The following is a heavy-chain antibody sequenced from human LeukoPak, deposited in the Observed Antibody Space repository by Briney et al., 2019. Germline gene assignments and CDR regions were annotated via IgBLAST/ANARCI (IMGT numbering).Heavy chain of an antibody. J-gene: IGHJ4*02. CDR3: ARQQTFTYGSGSYYNPSYYFDY. CDR1: GFTFSSYA. D-gene: IGHD3-10*01. V-gene: IGHV3-23*01. Sequence: GGSLRLSCAASGFTFSSYAMSWVRQAPGKGLEWVSAISGSGGSTYYADSVKGRFTISRDNSKNTLYLQMNSLRAEDTAVYYCARQQTFTYGSGSYYNPSYYFDYWGQGTLVTVSS. CDR2: ISGSGGST.